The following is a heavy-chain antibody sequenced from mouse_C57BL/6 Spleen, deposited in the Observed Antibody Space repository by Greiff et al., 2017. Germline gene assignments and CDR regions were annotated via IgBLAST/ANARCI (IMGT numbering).Heavy chain of an antibody. V-gene: IGHV1-64*01. Sequence: VQLQQPGAELVKPGASVKLSCKASGYTFTSYWMHWVKQRPGQGLEWIGMIHPNSGSTNYNEKFKSKATLTVDKSSSTAYMQLSSLTSEDSAVYYCVITTVVPYFDYWGQGATLTVSS. CDR2: IHPNSGST. CDR3: VITTVVPYFDY. J-gene: IGHJ2*01. CDR1: GYTFTSYW. D-gene: IGHD1-1*01.